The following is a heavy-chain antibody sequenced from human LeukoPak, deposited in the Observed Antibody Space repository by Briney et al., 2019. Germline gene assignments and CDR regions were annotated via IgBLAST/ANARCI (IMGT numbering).Heavy chain of an antibody. Sequence: GGSLRLSCAASGFTFNIHSMNWVRQAPGKGLEWVSSISSSSSYIYYADSVKGRFTISRDNAKNSLYLQMNSLRAEDTAVYYCAREGFCSGGSCHSGNAFDIWGQGTMVTVSS. CDR3: AREGFCSGGSCHSGNAFDI. D-gene: IGHD2-15*01. CDR1: GFTFNIHS. CDR2: ISSSSSYI. J-gene: IGHJ3*02. V-gene: IGHV3-21*01.